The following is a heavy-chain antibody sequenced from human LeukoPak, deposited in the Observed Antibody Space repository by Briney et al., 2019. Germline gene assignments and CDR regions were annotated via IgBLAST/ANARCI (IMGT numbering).Heavy chain of an antibody. D-gene: IGHD6-13*01. V-gene: IGHV4-34*01. Sequence: SETLSLTCAVYGGSFSGYYWSWIRQPPGKGLEWIGEINHSGSTNYNPSLKSRVTISVDTSKNQFSLKLSSVTAADTAVYYCAARTYSSSWYKYFDYWGQGTLVTVSS. CDR1: GGSFSGYY. CDR2: INHSGST. J-gene: IGHJ4*02. CDR3: AARTYSSSWYKYFDY.